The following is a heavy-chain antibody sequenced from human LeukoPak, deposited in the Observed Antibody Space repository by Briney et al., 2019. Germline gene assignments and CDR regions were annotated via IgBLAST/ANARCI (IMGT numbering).Heavy chain of an antibody. D-gene: IGHD6-6*01. J-gene: IGHJ4*02. Sequence: SETLSLTCTVSGGSISSYYWSWIREPAGKGLEWIGRIYTCGSHNYNPSLKSRVTMSVDTSKNQFSLKLSSVTAADTAVYYCARATRHSSYFDYWGQGTLVTVSS. CDR3: ARATRHSSYFDY. CDR1: GGSISSYY. CDR2: IYTCGSH. V-gene: IGHV4-4*07.